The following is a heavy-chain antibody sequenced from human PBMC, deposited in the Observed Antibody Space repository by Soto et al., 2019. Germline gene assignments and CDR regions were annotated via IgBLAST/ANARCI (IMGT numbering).Heavy chain of an antibody. CDR3: ARAPPYYYDSSGDY. V-gene: IGHV3-11*01. J-gene: IGHJ4*02. CDR1: GFTFGDYY. CDR2: ISSSGSTI. Sequence: QVQLVECGGGLVKPGVSLRHSCAASGFTFGDYYMSWIRQAPGKGLEWVSYISSSGSTIYYADSVKGRFTISRDNAKNSLYLQMNSLRAEDTAVYYCARAPPYYYDSSGDYWGQGTLVTVSS. D-gene: IGHD3-22*01.